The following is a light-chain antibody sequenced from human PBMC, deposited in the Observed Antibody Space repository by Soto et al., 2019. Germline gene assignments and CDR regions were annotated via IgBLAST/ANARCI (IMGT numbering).Light chain of an antibody. CDR3: QQYGVSPLT. Sequence: EIVLTQSPGTLSLSPGERATLSCRASQTVSSSYLAWYQQKPGQAPRLLIYGASSRATGIPDRFSGSGSGTDFTLTISRLEPEDFALYYCQQYGVSPLTFGGGTKMEIK. V-gene: IGKV3-20*01. CDR2: GAS. J-gene: IGKJ4*01. CDR1: QTVSSSY.